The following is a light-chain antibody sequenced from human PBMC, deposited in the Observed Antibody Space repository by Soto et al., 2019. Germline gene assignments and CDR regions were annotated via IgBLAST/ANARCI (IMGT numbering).Light chain of an antibody. V-gene: IGKV1-5*03. CDR1: QTISSW. CDR3: QHYNSYSEA. Sequence: DIQITQSPSTLCGSVGDRVRITCRASQTISSWLAWYQQKPGKAPKLLIYKASTLKSGVPSRFSGSGSGTEFTLTISSLQTDDFATYYCQHYNSYSEAFGQGTKVDIK. J-gene: IGKJ1*01. CDR2: KAS.